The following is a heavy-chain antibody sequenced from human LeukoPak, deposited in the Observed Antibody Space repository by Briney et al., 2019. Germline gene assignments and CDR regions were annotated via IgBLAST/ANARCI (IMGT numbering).Heavy chain of an antibody. CDR2: IYHSGST. D-gene: IGHD1-20*01. CDR3: ARDPGYNWNRNWFDP. V-gene: IGHV4-38-2*02. J-gene: IGHJ5*02. Sequence: SETLSLTCTVSGYSISSGYYWGWIRQPPGQGLEWIGSIYHSGSTHYNPSLKSRVTISVDTSKNQFSLKLSSVTAADTAVYYCARDPGYNWNRNWFDPWGQGTLVTVSS. CDR1: GYSISSGYY.